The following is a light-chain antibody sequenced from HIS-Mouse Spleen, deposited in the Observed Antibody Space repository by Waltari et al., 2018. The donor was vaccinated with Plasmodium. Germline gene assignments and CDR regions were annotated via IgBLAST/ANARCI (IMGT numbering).Light chain of an antibody. V-gene: IGLV3-25*03. CDR3: QSADSSGTPNWV. CDR2: KDS. J-gene: IGLJ3*02. Sequence: SYELTQPPSVSVSPGQTARITCPGDALPKQYPYWYQQKPGKAPVLVIYKDSERPSGIPERFSGSSSGTTVTLTISGVQAEDEADYYCQSADSSGTPNWVFGGGTKLTVL. CDR1: ALPKQY.